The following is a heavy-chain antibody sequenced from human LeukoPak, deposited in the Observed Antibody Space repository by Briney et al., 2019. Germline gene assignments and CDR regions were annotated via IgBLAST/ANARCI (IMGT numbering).Heavy chain of an antibody. Sequence: SETLSLTCTVSGGSISSSGYYWNWIRQPPGKGLEWIGYIYYSGSTNYNPSLKSRVTISVDTSKNQFSLKLSSVTAADTAVYDCARGNYYDSRTYYRAFDIWGQGTMVTVSS. CDR3: ARGNYYDSRTYYRAFDI. J-gene: IGHJ3*02. CDR1: GGSISSSGYY. D-gene: IGHD3-22*01. CDR2: IYYSGST. V-gene: IGHV4-61*08.